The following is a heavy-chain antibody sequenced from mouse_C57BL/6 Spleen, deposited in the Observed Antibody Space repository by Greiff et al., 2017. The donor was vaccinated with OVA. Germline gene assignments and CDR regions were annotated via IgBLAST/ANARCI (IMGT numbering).Heavy chain of an antibody. J-gene: IGHJ4*01. Sequence: EVNLVESGEGLVKPGGSLKLSCAASGFTFSSYAMSWVRQTPEKRLEWVAYISSGGDYIYYADTVKGRFPISRDNARNTLYLQMSSLKSEDTAMYYCTRDGDLLWSNYYAMDYWGQGTSVTVSS. CDR1: GFTFSSYA. CDR3: TRDGDLLWSNYYAMDY. D-gene: IGHD2-1*01. CDR2: ISSGGDYI. V-gene: IGHV5-9-1*02.